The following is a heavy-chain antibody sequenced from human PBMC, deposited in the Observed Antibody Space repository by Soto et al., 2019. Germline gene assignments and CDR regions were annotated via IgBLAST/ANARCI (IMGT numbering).Heavy chain of an antibody. V-gene: IGHV1-69*04. D-gene: IGHD1-26*01. CDR2: IIPILGIA. Sequence: SVKVSRKASGGTFSSYTISWVRRAPGQGLEWMGRIIPILGIANYAQKFQGRVTITADKSTSTAYMELSSLRSEDTAVYYCARDFVVGGPTINYYYGMDVWGQGTTVTVSS. J-gene: IGHJ6*02. CDR3: ARDFVVGGPTINYYYGMDV. CDR1: GGTFSSYT.